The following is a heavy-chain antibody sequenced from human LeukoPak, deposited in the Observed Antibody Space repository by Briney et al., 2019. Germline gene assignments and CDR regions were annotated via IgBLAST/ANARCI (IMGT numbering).Heavy chain of an antibody. CDR1: GFTFSSYS. J-gene: IGHJ5*02. CDR3: ARHYGP. Sequence: GSLRLSCAASGFTFSSYSMNWVRQPPGKGLEWIGSIYDSGSTYCNPSLKSRVTISVDTSKNQFSLKLNSVTAADTAVYYCARHYGPWGQGTLVTVSS. CDR2: IYDSGST. V-gene: IGHV4-39*01. D-gene: IGHD3-10*01.